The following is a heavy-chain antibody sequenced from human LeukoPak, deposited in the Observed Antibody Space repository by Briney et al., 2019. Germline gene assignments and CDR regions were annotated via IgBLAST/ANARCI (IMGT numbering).Heavy chain of an antibody. D-gene: IGHD5-18*01. CDR2: ISGSGNYI. CDR1: GFNFSSYT. CDR3: ARAAPKRGYTFGFDF. Sequence: GGSLRLSCTASGFNFSSYTMNWVRQAPGKGLEWVSSISGSGNYIYYAESLKGRFTVSRDNAKKSLSLQMNSLRADDTAMFFCARAAPKRGYTFGFDFWGQGTLVTVSS. J-gene: IGHJ5*01. V-gene: IGHV3-21*01.